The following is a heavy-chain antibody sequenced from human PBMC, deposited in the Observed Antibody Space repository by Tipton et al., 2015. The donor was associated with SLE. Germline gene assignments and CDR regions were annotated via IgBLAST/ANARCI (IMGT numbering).Heavy chain of an antibody. D-gene: IGHD6-13*01. V-gene: IGHV4-59*04. CDR3: ARSKSTAAGNY. Sequence: TLSLTCTVSGGSISSHYWSWVRQPPGKGLEWIGEIYHSGRTYYNPSLKSRVTISVDTSKNQFSLKLSSVTAADTAVYYCARSKSTAAGNYWGQGTLVTVSS. CDR2: IYHSGRT. CDR1: GGSISSHY. J-gene: IGHJ4*02.